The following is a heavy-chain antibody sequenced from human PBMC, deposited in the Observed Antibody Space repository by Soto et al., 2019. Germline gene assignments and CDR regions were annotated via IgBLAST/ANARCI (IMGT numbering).Heavy chain of an antibody. V-gene: IGHV3-33*01. CDR2: IWDDGSNK. CDR1: GFTFSSYG. Sequence: QVQLVESGGGVVQPGRSLRLSCAASGFTFSSYGMHWVRQAPGKGLEWVAVIWDDGSNKYYADSVKGRFTISRDNSKNTLYLQMNGLIAEDTAVYYCARDRAAAGLDYWGQGTLVTVSS. CDR3: ARDRAAAGLDY. J-gene: IGHJ4*02. D-gene: IGHD6-13*01.